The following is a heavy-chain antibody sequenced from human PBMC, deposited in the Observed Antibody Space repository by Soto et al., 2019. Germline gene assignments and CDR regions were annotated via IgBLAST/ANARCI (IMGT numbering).Heavy chain of an antibody. CDR1: GFTVSTYG. CDR3: TGEFAWGY. CDR2: ISRDGGSK. D-gene: IGHD2-8*02. V-gene: IGHV3-30*03. J-gene: IGHJ4*02. Sequence: QVQLVESGGGVVQPGRSLRLSCAVSGFTVSTYGMHWVRQAPGKGLEWVAVISRDGGSKYYADSVKGRFTISRDNSRNTLFLEMNSLRGDDMAVYYCTGEFAWGYWGQGTLVTVSS.